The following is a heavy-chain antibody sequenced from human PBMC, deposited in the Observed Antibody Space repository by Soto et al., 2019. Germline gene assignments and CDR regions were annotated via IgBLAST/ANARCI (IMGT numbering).Heavy chain of an antibody. J-gene: IGHJ3*02. CDR3: ARGVPCITIFGVVADAFDI. Sequence: QVQLVQSGAEVKKPGSSVKVSCKASGGTFSSYAISWVRQAPGQGLAWMGGIIPIFGTANYAQKFQGRVTITADESTSTAYMELSSLRSEDTAVYYCARGVPCITIFGVVADAFDIWGQGTMVTVSS. D-gene: IGHD3-3*01. CDR1: GGTFSSYA. V-gene: IGHV1-69*01. CDR2: IIPIFGTA.